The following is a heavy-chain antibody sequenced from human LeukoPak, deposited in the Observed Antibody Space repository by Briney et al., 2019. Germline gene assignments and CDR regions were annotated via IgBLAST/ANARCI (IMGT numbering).Heavy chain of an antibody. Sequence: GASVKVSCKASGYTFTSYGISWVRQAPGQGLEWMGWISAYNGNTNYAQKLQGRVTMTTDTSTSTAYMELRSLRSDDTAVYYCARDGYYYDGSDPRVQFDYWGQGTLVTVSS. CDR1: GYTFTSYG. CDR2: ISAYNGNT. CDR3: ARDGYYYDGSDPRVQFDY. D-gene: IGHD3-22*01. V-gene: IGHV1-18*01. J-gene: IGHJ4*02.